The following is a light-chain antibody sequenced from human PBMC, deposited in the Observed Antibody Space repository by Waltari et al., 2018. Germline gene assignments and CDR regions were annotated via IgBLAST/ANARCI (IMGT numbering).Light chain of an antibody. V-gene: IGLV3-21*02. CDR2: DDS. J-gene: IGLJ3*02. Sequence: SSVLTQPPSVSVPPGQTATITCEAYNIGSNSVPWYQQKPGQAPVMVVFDDSDRPSGIPERFSGSNSGDTATLTISRVEDGDEADYYCQVWDGLSDRPVFGGGTKLTVL. CDR3: QVWDGLSDRPV. CDR1: NIGSNS.